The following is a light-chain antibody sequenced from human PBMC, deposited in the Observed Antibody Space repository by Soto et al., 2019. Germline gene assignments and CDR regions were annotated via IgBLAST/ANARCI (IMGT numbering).Light chain of an antibody. V-gene: IGKV1-9*01. CDR2: VAS. CDR3: QQLFSFPPT. Sequence: DIQLTQSPSFLSASVGDRVTITCRASQGINNYVAWYQQKPGKAPNLLIYVASALQSGVPSRFSGSGYGTEFTLTISSLQPEDLATYYCQQLFSFPPTFGQGTRLEIK. CDR1: QGINNY. J-gene: IGKJ5*01.